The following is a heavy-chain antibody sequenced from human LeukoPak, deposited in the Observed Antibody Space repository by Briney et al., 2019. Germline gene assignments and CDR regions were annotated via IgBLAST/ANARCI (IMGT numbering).Heavy chain of an antibody. CDR2: IYYSGST. J-gene: IGHJ5*02. V-gene: IGHV4-30-4*02. D-gene: IGHD2/OR15-2a*01. CDR1: GGSISSGDYY. Sequence: PSETLSLTCTVSGGSISSGDYYWSWIRQPPGKGLEWIGYIYYSGSTYYNPSLKSRVTISVDTSENQFSLKLSSVTAADTAVYYCASRLLHNWFDPWGQGTLVTVSS. CDR3: ASRLLHNWFDP.